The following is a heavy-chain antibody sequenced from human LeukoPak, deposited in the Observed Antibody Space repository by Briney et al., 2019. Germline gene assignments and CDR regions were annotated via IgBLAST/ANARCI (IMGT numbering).Heavy chain of an antibody. D-gene: IGHD3-22*01. V-gene: IGHV3-30*02. CDR1: GFTFSNYG. CDR3: AKDRTGYYDSSPDFDY. CDR2: IRFDGSNK. J-gene: IGHJ4*02. Sequence: PGGSLRLSCAASGFTFSNYGVHWVRQAPGKGLEWVSFIRFDGSNKYYADSVKGRFTISRDNSKNTLYLQMNSLRAEDTAVYYCAKDRTGYYDSSPDFDYWGQGTLVTVSS.